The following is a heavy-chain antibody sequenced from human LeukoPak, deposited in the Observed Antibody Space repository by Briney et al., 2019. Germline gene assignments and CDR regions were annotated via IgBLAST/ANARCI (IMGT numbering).Heavy chain of an antibody. Sequence: GGSLRLPCAASGFAFNSYTITWVRQAPGKGLESVSSITSRGSHIYIADSVKGRFTISRDNAKNSLFLQMSSLSVEDTAVYYCARVAQGATTENYFYYYMDVWGKGTTVTVSS. CDR2: ITSRGSHI. D-gene: IGHD4-11*01. V-gene: IGHV3-21*01. J-gene: IGHJ6*03. CDR1: GFAFNSYT. CDR3: ARVAQGATTENYFYYYMDV.